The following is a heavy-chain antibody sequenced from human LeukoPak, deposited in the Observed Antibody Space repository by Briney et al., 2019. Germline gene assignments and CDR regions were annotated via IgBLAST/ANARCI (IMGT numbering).Heavy chain of an antibody. D-gene: IGHD1-26*01. CDR1: GFTFSSYG. CDR3: TTYSGSYPDY. CDR2: ISYDGSNK. Sequence: PGGSLRLSCAASGFTFSSYGMHWVRQAPGKGLEWVAVISYDGSNKYYADSVKGRFTISRDNSKNTLYLQMNSLRAEDTAVYYCTTYSGSYPDYWGQGTLVTVSS. J-gene: IGHJ4*02. V-gene: IGHV3-30*03.